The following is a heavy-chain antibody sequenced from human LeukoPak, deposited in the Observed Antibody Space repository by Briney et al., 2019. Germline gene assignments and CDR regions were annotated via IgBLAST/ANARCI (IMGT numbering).Heavy chain of an antibody. V-gene: IGHV4-39*07. Sequence: SEALSLTCTVSGGSISSSSYYWGWIRQPPGKGRKWIGSIYYSGSTYYNPSLKSRVTISVDTSKNQFSLKLSSVAAADTAVYYCARGPYYDFWSGYYGSNWFDPWGQGTLVTVSS. D-gene: IGHD3-3*01. CDR1: GGSISSSSYY. CDR2: IYYSGST. CDR3: ARGPYYDFWSGYYGSNWFDP. J-gene: IGHJ5*02.